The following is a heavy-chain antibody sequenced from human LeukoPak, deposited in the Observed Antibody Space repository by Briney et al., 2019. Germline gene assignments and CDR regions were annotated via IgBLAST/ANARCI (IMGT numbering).Heavy chain of an antibody. CDR2: IYTGDSDT. Sequence: GEALKISCKGSGYSFTSYWCGWVRQMPGKGLEWMVIIYTGDSDTRCCASFEGRVTTSANTSISTDHLQWSSLKASDTAMYYSARVRVYDSSGYYLDYWGQGTLVTVSS. CDR1: GYSFTSYW. J-gene: IGHJ4*02. V-gene: IGHV5-51*03. CDR3: ARVRVYDSSGYYLDY. D-gene: IGHD3-22*01.